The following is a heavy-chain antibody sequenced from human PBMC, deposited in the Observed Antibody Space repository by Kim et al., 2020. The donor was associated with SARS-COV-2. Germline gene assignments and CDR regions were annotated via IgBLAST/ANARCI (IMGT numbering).Heavy chain of an antibody. J-gene: IGHJ5*02. CDR1: GGSISSSSYY. CDR3: AKTQSSSGWRFDP. D-gene: IGHD6-19*01. CDR2: IYYSGST. V-gene: IGHV4-39*01. Sequence: SETLSLTCTVSGGSISSSSYYWGWIRQPPGKGLEWIGSIYYSGSTYYNPSLKSRVTISVDTSKNQFSLKLSSVTAADTAVYYCAKTQSSSGWRFDPWGQGTLVTVSS.